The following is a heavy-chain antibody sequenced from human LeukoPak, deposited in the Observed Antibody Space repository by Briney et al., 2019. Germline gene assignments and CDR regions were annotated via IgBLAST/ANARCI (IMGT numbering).Heavy chain of an antibody. V-gene: IGHV4-59*01. D-gene: IGHD3-10*01. Sequence: SETLSLTCSVSGDSINSFYWSWIRQPPGKGLEWIGYIYYSGSTSYNPSLKSRVTISVDTSKNQFSLKLSSVTAADTAVYYCARTLWFGSNWFDPWGQGTLVTVSS. CDR1: GDSINSFY. CDR2: IYYSGST. J-gene: IGHJ5*02. CDR3: ARTLWFGSNWFDP.